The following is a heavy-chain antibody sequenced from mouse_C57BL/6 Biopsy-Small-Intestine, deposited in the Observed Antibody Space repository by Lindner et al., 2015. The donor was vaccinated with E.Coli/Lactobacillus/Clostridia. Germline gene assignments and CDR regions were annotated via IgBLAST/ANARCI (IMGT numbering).Heavy chain of an antibody. CDR3: ARGDVGLYYALDY. V-gene: IGHV5-17*01. Sequence: VQLQESGGGLVKPGGSRKLSCAASGFTFSDYGMHWVRQAPEKGLEWVAYISSVSGNIHYADTVRGRVTISRDNAKNTLFLQMTSLRSEDTAMYYCARGDVGLYYALDYWGQGTSVTVSS. CDR1: GFTFSDYG. CDR2: ISSVSGNI. J-gene: IGHJ4*01.